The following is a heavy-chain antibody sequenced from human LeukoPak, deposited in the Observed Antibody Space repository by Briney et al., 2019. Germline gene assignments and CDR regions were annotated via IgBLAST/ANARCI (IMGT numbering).Heavy chain of an antibody. CDR2: IYSGGST. CDR1: RFTVSSNY. D-gene: IGHD3-3*01. CDR3: GRDPDRLLVFGLDV. J-gene: IGHJ6*02. Sequence: PGGSLRLSCAASRFTVSSNYMSWVRQAPGKGLEWVSVIYSGGSTYYADSVKGRFSISRDKSKDMVYLQMDSLTPEDSAVYFCGRDPDRLLVFGLDVWGQGTTVIVSS. V-gene: IGHV3-53*05.